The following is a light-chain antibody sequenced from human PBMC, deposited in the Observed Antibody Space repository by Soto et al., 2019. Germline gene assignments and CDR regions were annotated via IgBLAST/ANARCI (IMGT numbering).Light chain of an antibody. CDR1: SSNIGAGYD. CDR2: GNS. J-gene: IGLJ1*01. Sequence: QSVLTQPPSVSGAPGQRVTISCTGSSSNIGAGYDVHWYKQLPGTSPKLLIDGNSNRPSGVPDRFSGSKSGTSASLAITCLQAEDEADYDCQSYDSSLSGLVFGTGTKVTVL. V-gene: IGLV1-40*01. CDR3: QSYDSSLSGLV.